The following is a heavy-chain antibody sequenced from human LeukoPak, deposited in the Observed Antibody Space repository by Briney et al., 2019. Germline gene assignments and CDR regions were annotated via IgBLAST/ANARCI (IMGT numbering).Heavy chain of an antibody. CDR1: GFTFDDYA. Sequence: PGRSLRLSCAASGFTFDDYAMHWVRQAPGKGLEWVSGISWNSGSIGYADSVKGRFTISRDNAKNSLYLQMNSLRAEDTALYYRATVAGLYGWGQGTLVTVSS. CDR2: ISWNSGSI. J-gene: IGHJ4*02. D-gene: IGHD6-19*01. CDR3: ATVAGLYG. V-gene: IGHV3-9*01.